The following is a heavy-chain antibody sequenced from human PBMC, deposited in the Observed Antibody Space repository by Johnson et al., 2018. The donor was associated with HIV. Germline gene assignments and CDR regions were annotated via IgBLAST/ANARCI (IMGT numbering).Heavy chain of an antibody. D-gene: IGHD1-1*01. J-gene: IGHJ3*02. CDR2: IYSGGST. Sequence: EVQLVESGGGLVKPGGSMRLSCAASGFTFSDYYMSWVRQAPGKGLEWVSVIYSGGSTYYADSVKGRFTISRDNSKNTLYLQMNSLRAEDTAVYYCARDYLGYNWNDLGAFDIWGQGTMVTVSS. CDR3: ARDYLGYNWNDLGAFDI. CDR1: GFTFSDYY. V-gene: IGHV3-66*01.